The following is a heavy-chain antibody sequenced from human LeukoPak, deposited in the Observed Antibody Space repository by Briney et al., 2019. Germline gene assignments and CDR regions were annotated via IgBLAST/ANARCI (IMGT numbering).Heavy chain of an antibody. V-gene: IGHV4-31*03. Sequence: TSETLSLTCTVSGGSISSGGYYWSWIRQHPGKGLEWIGYIYYSGSTYYNPSLKSRVTISVDTSMNQFSLKLSFVTTADTAVYYCARALGYCSGGSCTRGYNWFDPWGQGTLVTVPS. J-gene: IGHJ5*02. CDR2: IYYSGST. CDR1: GGSISSGGYY. CDR3: ARALGYCSGGSCTRGYNWFDP. D-gene: IGHD2-15*01.